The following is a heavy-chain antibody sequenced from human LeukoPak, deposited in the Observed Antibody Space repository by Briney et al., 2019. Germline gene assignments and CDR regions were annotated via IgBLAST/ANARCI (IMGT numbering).Heavy chain of an antibody. V-gene: IGHV4-34*01. CDR1: GGSFSEYY. J-gene: IGHJ4*02. Sequence: SETLSLTCAVYGGSFSEYYWSWIRQPPGKGLEWIGEINHSGSTNYNPSLKSRVTISVDTSKNQFSLKLSSVTAVDTAVYDCARDLKGHDFWSGYYPDWGQGTLVTVSS. D-gene: IGHD3-3*01. CDR3: ARDLKGHDFWSGYYPD. CDR2: INHSGST.